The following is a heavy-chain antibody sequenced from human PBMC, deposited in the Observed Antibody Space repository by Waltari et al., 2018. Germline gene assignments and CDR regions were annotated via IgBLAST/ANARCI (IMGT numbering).Heavy chain of an antibody. V-gene: IGHV3-53*01. D-gene: IGHD3-10*01. CDR3: ARLQSYSFDA. J-gene: IGHJ4*02. Sequence: EVQLVESGGGLIQPGGSLRLSCAASGFTVSNSYMGWVRQAPGKGLGRVSVIYAGGTTYYADSVKGRFIISRDNSMNRRYLQMNSLRAEDTAVYYCARLQSYSFDAWGQGILVTVSS. CDR2: IYAGGTT. CDR1: GFTVSNSY.